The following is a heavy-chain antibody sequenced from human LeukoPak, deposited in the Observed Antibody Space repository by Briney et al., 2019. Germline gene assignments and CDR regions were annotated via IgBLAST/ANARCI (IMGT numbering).Heavy chain of an antibody. CDR1: GGSFSGYY. CDR2: IYTSGST. V-gene: IGHV4-4*07. CDR3: ARDTGYYYYGMDV. D-gene: IGHD3-10*01. J-gene: IGHJ6*02. Sequence: SETLSLTCAVYGGSFSGYYWSWIRQPAGKGLEWIGRIYTSGSTNYNPSLKSRVTMSVDTSKNQFSLKLSSVTAADTAVYYCARDTGYYYYGMDVWGQGTTVTVSS.